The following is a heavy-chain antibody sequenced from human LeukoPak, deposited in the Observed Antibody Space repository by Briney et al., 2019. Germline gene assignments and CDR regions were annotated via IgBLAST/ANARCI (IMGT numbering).Heavy chain of an antibody. D-gene: IGHD6-13*01. CDR1: GLTFSNYW. J-gene: IGHJ5*02. V-gene: IGHV3-7*03. CDR2: IKQDGSEK. Sequence: PGGSLRLSCAASGLTFSNYWMDWVRQAPGKGLEWVANIKQDGSEKNYVDSVKGRFIISRDNAKNSLYLQMNTLRADDTAVYYCAREAFAAAVPGGWFDPWGQGTLVTVSS. CDR3: AREAFAAAVPGGWFDP.